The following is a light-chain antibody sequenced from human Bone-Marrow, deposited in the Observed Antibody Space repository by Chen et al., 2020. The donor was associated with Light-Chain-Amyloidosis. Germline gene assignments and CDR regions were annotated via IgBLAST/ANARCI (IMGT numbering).Light chain of an antibody. J-gene: IGKJ1*01. V-gene: IGKV1-5*01. Sequence: DNQMTQSPSTLSEFVGDRDTITCRASKSISSWLAWYQQKPGKAPKLLIYAASSLESGVPSRFSGSGSGTEFSLTISSLQPDDCATYYCQHYNSYSETFGQGTKVEIK. CDR1: KSISSW. CDR3: QHYNSYSET. CDR2: AAS.